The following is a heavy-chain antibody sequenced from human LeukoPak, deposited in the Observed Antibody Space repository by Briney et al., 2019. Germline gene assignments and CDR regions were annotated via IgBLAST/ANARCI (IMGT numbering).Heavy chain of an antibody. CDR3: ARGEWEVDY. D-gene: IGHD1-26*01. CDR2: IYYSGST. CDR1: GVSISSYY. V-gene: IGHV4-59*01. Sequence: SETLSLTCTVSGVSISSYYWSWIRQPPGKGLEWIGYIYYSGSTNYNPSLKSRVTISVDTSKNQFSLKLSSVTAADTAVYYCARGEWEVDYWGQGTLVTVSS. J-gene: IGHJ4*02.